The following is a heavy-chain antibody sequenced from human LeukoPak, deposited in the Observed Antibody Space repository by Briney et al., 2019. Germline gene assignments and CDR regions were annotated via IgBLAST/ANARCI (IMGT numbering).Heavy chain of an antibody. V-gene: IGHV3-30*02. D-gene: IGHD3-10*01. CDR2: IRYDGSNK. Sequence: GGSLRLSCAASGFTFSSYGMHWVRQAPGKGLEWVAFIRYDGSNKYYADSVKGRFTISRDNSKNTLYLQMNSLRAEDTAVYYCAKDPGLVWFGELSYFDYWGQGTLVTVSS. CDR1: GFTFSSYG. J-gene: IGHJ4*02. CDR3: AKDPGLVWFGELSYFDY.